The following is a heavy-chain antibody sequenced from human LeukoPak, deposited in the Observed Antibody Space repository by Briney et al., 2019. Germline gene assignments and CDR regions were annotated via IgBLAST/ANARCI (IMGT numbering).Heavy chain of an antibody. Sequence: GGSLRLSCVASEFTFSNYWMSWVRQAPGKGLEWVANIKGDGSEKKYVDSVEGRFTISRDNAKNSLYLQMNSLRAEDTAVYYCARSWGSGSYYPYYWGQGTLVTVSS. CDR2: IKGDGSEK. CDR1: EFTFSNYW. CDR3: ARSWGSGSYYPYY. D-gene: IGHD3-10*01. J-gene: IGHJ4*02. V-gene: IGHV3-7*01.